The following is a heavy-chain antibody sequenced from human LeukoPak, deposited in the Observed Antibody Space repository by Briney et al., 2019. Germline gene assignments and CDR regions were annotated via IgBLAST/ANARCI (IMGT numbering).Heavy chain of an antibody. CDR3: ARLYSSSEAWFDP. CDR1: GGTFSSYT. Sequence: GASVKVSCKASGGTFSSYTISWVRQAPGQGLEWMGRIIPILGIANYAQKFQGRVTMTRDTSTSTVYMELSSLRSEDTAVYYCARLYSSSEAWFDPWGQGTLVTVSS. CDR2: IIPILGIA. D-gene: IGHD6-13*01. V-gene: IGHV1-69*02. J-gene: IGHJ5*02.